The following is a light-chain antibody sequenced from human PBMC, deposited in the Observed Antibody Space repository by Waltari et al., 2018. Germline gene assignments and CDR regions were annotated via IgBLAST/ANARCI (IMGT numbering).Light chain of an antibody. Sequence: ENVLTQSPATLSLSPGERATLSCRASQSVSSGYLDWHQQKRGQAPRLVIYGASTRATGIPDRFSGSGSGTDFTLTISRLEPEDFAVYYCQQYGSSPRTFGQGTKVEIK. CDR1: QSVSSGY. CDR3: QQYGSSPRT. V-gene: IGKV3-20*01. CDR2: GAS. J-gene: IGKJ1*01.